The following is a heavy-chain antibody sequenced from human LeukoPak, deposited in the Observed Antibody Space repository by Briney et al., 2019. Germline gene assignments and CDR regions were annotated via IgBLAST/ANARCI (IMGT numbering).Heavy chain of an antibody. CDR2: INHSGST. J-gene: IGHJ6*03. V-gene: IGHV4-34*01. Sequence: SETLSLTCAVYGGSFSGYYWSWIRQPPGKGLEWIGEINHSGSTNYNPSLKSRVNISVDTSKNQFSLKLSSATAADTAVYYCARGLRTEWLSSYYYYYMDVWGKGTTVTVSS. CDR1: GGSFSGYY. D-gene: IGHD3-3*01. CDR3: ARGLRTEWLSSYYYYYMDV.